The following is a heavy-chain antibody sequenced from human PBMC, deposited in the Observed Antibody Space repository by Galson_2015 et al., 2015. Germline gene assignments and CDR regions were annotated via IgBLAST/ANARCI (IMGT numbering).Heavy chain of an antibody. CDR2: IYHSGST. V-gene: IGHV4-4*02. CDR1: GGSISSSHW. J-gene: IGHJ4*02. Sequence: SEALSLTCAVSGGSISSSHWWSWVRQPPGKELEWIGEIYHSGSTNYNPSLKSRVTISVDKSKNQFSLKLSSVTAADTAVYYCARASEDQWLVRGGFDYWGQGTLVTVSS. CDR3: ARASEDQWLVRGGFDY. D-gene: IGHD6-19*01.